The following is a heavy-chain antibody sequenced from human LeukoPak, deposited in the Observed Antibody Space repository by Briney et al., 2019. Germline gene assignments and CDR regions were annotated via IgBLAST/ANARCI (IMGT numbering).Heavy chain of an antibody. Sequence: PSETLSLTCTVSGGSISSSSYYWGWIRQPPGKGLEWIGSMHYSGSTHYNPSLESRVTISVDTSRNQFSLKLSSVTAADTAVYYCARQNTGSYDYWGQGTLVTVSS. J-gene: IGHJ4*02. CDR1: GGSISSSSYY. CDR2: MHYSGST. V-gene: IGHV4-39*01. CDR3: ARQNTGSYDY. D-gene: IGHD1-26*01.